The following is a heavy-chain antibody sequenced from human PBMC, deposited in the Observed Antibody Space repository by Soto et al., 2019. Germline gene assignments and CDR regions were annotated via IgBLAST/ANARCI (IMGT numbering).Heavy chain of an antibody. D-gene: IGHD4-17*01. CDR3: ARAVYGDYRLVYYYYYMDV. CDR1: GGSISSYY. Sequence: TSETLSLTCTVSGGSISSYYWSWIRQPPGKGLEWIGYIYYSGSTNYNPSLKSRVTISVDTSKNQFSLKLSSVTAADTAVYYCARAVYGDYRLVYYYYYMDVWGKGTTVTVSS. CDR2: IYYSGST. V-gene: IGHV4-59*01. J-gene: IGHJ6*03.